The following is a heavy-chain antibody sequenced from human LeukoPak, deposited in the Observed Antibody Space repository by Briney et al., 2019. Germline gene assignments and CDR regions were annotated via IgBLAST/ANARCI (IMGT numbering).Heavy chain of an antibody. Sequence: GGSLRLSCAASGFTFSSYSMNWVRQAPGKGLEWVSSISSSSYIYYADSVKGRFTISRDNAKNSLYLQMNSLRAEDTAVYYCARDLGYCSSTSCYGKGYWGQGTLVTVSS. CDR3: ARDLGYCSSTSCYGKGY. CDR1: GFTFSSYS. V-gene: IGHV3-21*01. D-gene: IGHD2-2*01. J-gene: IGHJ4*02. CDR2: ISSSSYI.